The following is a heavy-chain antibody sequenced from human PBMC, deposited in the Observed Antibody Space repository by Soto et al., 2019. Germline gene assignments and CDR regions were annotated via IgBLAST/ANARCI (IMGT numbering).Heavy chain of an antibody. CDR3: STRAYDTNGYYRFDH. V-gene: IGHV4-34*01. Sequence: PXEALCLTCTVAGGSISGHSWTWIRQSPGKGLEWIGDINHSGRVKYSPSLKSRVTISLDTSKNQFSLTLSAVTAADTAMYYCSTRAYDTNGYYRFDHWGQGTLVTVSS. CDR2: INHSGRV. CDR1: GGSISGHS. D-gene: IGHD3-22*01. J-gene: IGHJ5*01.